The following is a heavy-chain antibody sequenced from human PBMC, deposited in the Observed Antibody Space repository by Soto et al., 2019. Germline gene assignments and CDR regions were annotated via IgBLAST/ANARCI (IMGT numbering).Heavy chain of an antibody. J-gene: IGHJ4*02. CDR3: ARKSTSLRAFDY. CDR1: GGSISSGGYY. D-gene: IGHD3-16*01. V-gene: IGHV4-31*03. CDR2: IYYSGST. Sequence: QVQLQESGPGLVKPSQTLSLTCTVSGGSISSGGYYWSWIRQHPGKGLEWIGYIYYSGSTYYNPSLKSRVTISVDTSKNQFSLQLSSVTAADTDVYYCARKSTSLRAFDYWGQGTLVTVSS.